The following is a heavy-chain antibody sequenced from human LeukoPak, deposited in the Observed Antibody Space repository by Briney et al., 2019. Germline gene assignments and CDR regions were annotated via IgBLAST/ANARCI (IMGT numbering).Heavy chain of an antibody. CDR3: ARQAVAARGLDY. V-gene: IGHV6-1*01. J-gene: IGHJ4*02. Sequence: SQTLSLTCAISGDSVSSNSVVWNWIRQSPSRGLEWLGRTYIRSKWYYDYAVSVISRITINPDTSKNQFSLHLNSVTPEDTAVYYCARQAVAARGLDYWGQGTLVTVSS. CDR2: TYIRSKWYY. CDR1: GDSVSSNSVV. D-gene: IGHD6-19*01.